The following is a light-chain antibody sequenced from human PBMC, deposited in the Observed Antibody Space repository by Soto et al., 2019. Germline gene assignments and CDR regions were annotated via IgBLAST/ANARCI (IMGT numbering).Light chain of an antibody. J-gene: IGLJ3*02. CDR1: SSDVGGYNY. CDR2: DNN. V-gene: IGLV1-51*01. CDR3: GTWDTSLSVWV. Sequence: QSVLTQPPSASGSPGQSVTISCTETSSDVGGYNYVSWYQQDPGKAPKLIIYDNNQRPSGIPDRFSGSESGTSASLGITGLQTGDEADYYCGTWDTSLSVWVFGGGTKLTVL.